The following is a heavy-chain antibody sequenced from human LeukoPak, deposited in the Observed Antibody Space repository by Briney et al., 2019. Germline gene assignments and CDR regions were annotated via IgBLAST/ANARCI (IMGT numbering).Heavy chain of an antibody. D-gene: IGHD2-2*01. CDR3: ARQGFGLSCSSTSCSIYYYYYMDV. CDR2: ISSSSSYI. Sequence: GGSLRLSCAASGFTFSSYSMNWVRQAPGKGLEWVSSISSSSSYIYYADSVKGRFTISRDNAKNSLYLQMNSLRAEDTAVYYCARQGFGLSCSSTSCSIYYYYYMDVWGKGATVTVSS. V-gene: IGHV3-21*01. CDR1: GFTFSSYS. J-gene: IGHJ6*03.